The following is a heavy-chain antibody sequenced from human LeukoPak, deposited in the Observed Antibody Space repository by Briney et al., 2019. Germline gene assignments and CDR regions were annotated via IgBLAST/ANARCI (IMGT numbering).Heavy chain of an antibody. CDR3: ARGYYGMDV. J-gene: IGHJ6*02. CDR2: TFYRFKWNN. CDR1: GDSVSSNTVA. Sequence: SQTLSLTCAISGDSVSSNTVAWNWVRQSPSRGLEWLGRTFYRFKWNNEYALSVKSRITINPDTSKNQFSLQLDSVTPEDTAMYYCARGYYGMDVWGQGTTVTVSS. V-gene: IGHV6-1*01.